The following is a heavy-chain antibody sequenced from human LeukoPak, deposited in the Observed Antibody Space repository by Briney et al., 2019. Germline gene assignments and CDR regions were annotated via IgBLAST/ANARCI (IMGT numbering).Heavy chain of an antibody. CDR3: ARDGDYGDARWYFDL. D-gene: IGHD4-17*01. V-gene: IGHV1-2*02. Sequence: ASVKVSCKASGYTFTGYYMHWVRQAPGQGLEWMGWINPNSGGTNYAQKFQGRVTMTRDTSISTAYMELSRLRSDDTAVYYCARDGDYGDARWYFDLWGRGTLVTVSS. CDR2: INPNSGGT. J-gene: IGHJ2*01. CDR1: GYTFTGYY.